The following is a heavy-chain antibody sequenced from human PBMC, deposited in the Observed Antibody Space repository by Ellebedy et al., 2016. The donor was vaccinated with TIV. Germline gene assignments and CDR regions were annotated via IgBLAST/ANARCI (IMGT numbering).Heavy chain of an antibody. CDR3: AKTEGRDGYGRYFYGMEV. CDR1: GFTFSSYS. V-gene: IGHV3-23*01. J-gene: IGHJ6*02. Sequence: PGGSLRLSCAASGFTFSSYSMNRVRQAPGKGLEWVSVISGTGVSTDYADSVKGRFTISRDNSKNTAYLQMNSLKAEDTAVYYCAKTEGRDGYGRYFYGMEVWGRGTTVTVSS. D-gene: IGHD5-24*01. CDR2: ISGTGVST.